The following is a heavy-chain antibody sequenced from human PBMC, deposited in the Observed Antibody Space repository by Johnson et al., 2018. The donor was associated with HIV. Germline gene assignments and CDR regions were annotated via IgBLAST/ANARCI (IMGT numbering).Heavy chain of an antibody. CDR3: ARDRRYYDSSGYYHDAFDI. CDR2: IRYDGSNT. V-gene: IGHV3-30*02. D-gene: IGHD3-22*01. CDR1: GFTLNSYG. Sequence: QMLLVESGGGVVQPGGSLRLSCAASGFTLNSYGMHWVRQAPGKGLEWVAFIRYDGSNTYYGDSMKGRLTISRDNSKNTLYLQMNSLRAEDTAVYFCARDRRYYDSSGYYHDAFDIWGQGTMVTVSS. J-gene: IGHJ3*02.